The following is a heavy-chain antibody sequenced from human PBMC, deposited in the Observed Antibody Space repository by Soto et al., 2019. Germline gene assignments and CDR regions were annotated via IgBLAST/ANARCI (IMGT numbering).Heavy chain of an antibody. CDR2: INHSGST. Sequence: SETLSLTCTVSGGSISSGGYYWSWIRQRPGKGLEWIGEINHSGSTNYNPSLKSRVTISVDTSKNQFSLKLSSVTAADTAVYYCARPTRQWLGLRYYYGMDVWGQGTTVTVSS. D-gene: IGHD6-19*01. J-gene: IGHJ6*02. V-gene: IGHV4-39*07. CDR1: GGSISSGGYY. CDR3: ARPTRQWLGLRYYYGMDV.